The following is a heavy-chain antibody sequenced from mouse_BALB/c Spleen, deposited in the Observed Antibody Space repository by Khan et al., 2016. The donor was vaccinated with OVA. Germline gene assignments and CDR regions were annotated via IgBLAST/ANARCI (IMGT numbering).Heavy chain of an antibody. CDR2: VNPKNGGA. CDR1: GYSFTGYY. V-gene: IGHV1-26*01. J-gene: IGHJ4*01. CDR3: ARDYYDYDHAMDY. Sequence: VQLQQPGPDLVKPGASVKISCKASGYSFTGYYMHWVKQSHGKSLEWIGRVNPKNGGASYNQKFKDKAILTVDKSSSTAYMEVRSLTPEDSAVYYCARDYYDYDHAMDYWGQGTSVTVSS. D-gene: IGHD2-4*01.